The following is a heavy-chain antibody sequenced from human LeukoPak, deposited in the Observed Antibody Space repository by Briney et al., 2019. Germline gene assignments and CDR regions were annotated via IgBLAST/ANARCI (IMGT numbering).Heavy chain of an antibody. CDR2: FDPEDGES. Sequence: ASVKVSCKVSGYTLTELSMHWVRQAPGKGLEWMGGFDPEDGESIYAQKFQGRVTMTEDTSTDTAYMELSSLRSEGTAVYYCATSPRGTMVRDAFDIWGQGTMVTVSS. V-gene: IGHV1-24*01. CDR1: GYTLTELS. D-gene: IGHD3-10*01. CDR3: ATSPRGTMVRDAFDI. J-gene: IGHJ3*02.